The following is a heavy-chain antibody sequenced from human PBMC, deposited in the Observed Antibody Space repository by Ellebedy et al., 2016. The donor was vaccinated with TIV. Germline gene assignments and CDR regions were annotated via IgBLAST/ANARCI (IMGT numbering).Heavy chain of an antibody. D-gene: IGHD1-26*01. CDR3: ATDEGGSYDS. Sequence: GESLKISCATSGFTFTYTWMHWIRQAPGKGLEWVSRISRDGDIRGYAAFAKGRFTVSRDNTENTLYLQMSGLRADDSAVYYCATDEGGSYDSWGQGTRVSVSS. J-gene: IGHJ4*02. V-gene: IGHV3-74*01. CDR1: GFTFTYTW. CDR2: ISRDGDIR.